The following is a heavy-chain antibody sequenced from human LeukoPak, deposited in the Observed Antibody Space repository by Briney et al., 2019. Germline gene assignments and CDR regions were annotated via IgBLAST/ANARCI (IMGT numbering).Heavy chain of an antibody. CDR2: INPNSGGT. J-gene: IGHJ4*02. CDR1: GYTFTCYY. CDR3: ARDPDCSSTSCSDY. D-gene: IGHD2-2*01. V-gene: IGHV1-2*02. Sequence: ASVKVSCKASGYTFTCYYMHWVRQAPGQGLEWMGWINPNSGGTNYAQKFQGRVTITADESTSTAYMELSSLRSEDTAVYYCARDPDCSSTSCSDYWGQGTLVTVSS.